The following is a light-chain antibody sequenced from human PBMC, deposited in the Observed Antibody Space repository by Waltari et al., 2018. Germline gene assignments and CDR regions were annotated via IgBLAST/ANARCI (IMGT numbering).Light chain of an antibody. V-gene: IGLV3-21*04. CDR3: QVSDSTTDLVI. J-gene: IGLJ2*01. CDR2: YDN. CDR1: NIGGYS. Sequence: SYVLTQPPSVSVAPGETSRITCGGDNIGGYSVHWYQQKPGQAPVLVLYYDNDRPSGIPGGFSSSNFGNTATLTISRVEAGDEADYYCQVSDSTTDLVIFGVGTKLTVL.